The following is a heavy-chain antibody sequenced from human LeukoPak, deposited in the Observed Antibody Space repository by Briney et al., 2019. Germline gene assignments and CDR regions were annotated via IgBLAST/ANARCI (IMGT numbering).Heavy chain of an antibody. CDR2: IYYSGST. J-gene: IGHJ6*02. V-gene: IGHV4-59*01. D-gene: IGHD3-10*01. CDR1: GGSISSYY. Sequence: SETLSLTCTVSGGSISSYYWSWIRQPPGKGLEWIGYIYYSGSTNYNPSLKSRVTISVDTSKNQFSLKLSSVTAADTAVYYCARDQSPYYYGSGSYGMDVWGQGTTVTVSS. CDR3: ARDQSPYYYGSGSYGMDV.